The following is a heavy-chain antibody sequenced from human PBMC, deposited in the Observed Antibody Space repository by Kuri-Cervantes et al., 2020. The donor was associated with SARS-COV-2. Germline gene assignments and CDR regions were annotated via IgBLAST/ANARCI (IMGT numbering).Heavy chain of an antibody. CDR3: ARAAGPAARTSWFDP. V-gene: IGHV4-61*01. CDR2: IFHTGSN. CDR1: GASMSDPMSHYY. D-gene: IGHD2-2*01. J-gene: IGHJ5*02. Sequence: SETLSLTCTVSGASMSDPMSHYYWNWIRLTPGKGLEWIGYIFHTGSNSQNPSLKSRVTISLDTSKNQFSLSLNSATPADTAVYYCARAAGPAARTSWFDPWGQGTLVTVSS.